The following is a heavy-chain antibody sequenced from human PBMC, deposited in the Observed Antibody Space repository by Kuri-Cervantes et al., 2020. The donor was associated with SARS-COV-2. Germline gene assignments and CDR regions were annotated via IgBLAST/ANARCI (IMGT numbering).Heavy chain of an antibody. J-gene: IGHJ4*02. CDR2: LNPDTGNT. V-gene: IGHV1-8*02. Sequence: ASVKVSCKASGYSFSTYDINWVRQAAGQGLEWMGWLNPDTGNTGNAKKFQGRVTMTEDTSTDTAYMELSSLRSEDTAVYYCATSYAAFLRYPFYWGQGTLVTVSS. D-gene: IGHD1-14*01. CDR3: ATSYAAFLRYPFY. CDR1: GYSFSTYD.